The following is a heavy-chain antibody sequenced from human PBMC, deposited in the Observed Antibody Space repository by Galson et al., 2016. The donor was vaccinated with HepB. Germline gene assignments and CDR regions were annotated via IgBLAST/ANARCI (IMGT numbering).Heavy chain of an antibody. CDR1: GFSLSTSGVG. D-gene: IGHD3-9*01. V-gene: IGHV2-5*02. J-gene: IGHJ4*02. CDR2: VYWDDDK. Sequence: PALVKPTQTLTLTCTFSGFSLSTSGVGVGWIRQPPGKALKWLALVYWDDDKRYSPSLKSRLTITKDTSKNQVVLIMTNMDPVDTGTYYCVHRQRKNFSLLTGVAYYFDYWGQGTLVTVSS. CDR3: VHRQRKNFSLLTGVAYYFDY.